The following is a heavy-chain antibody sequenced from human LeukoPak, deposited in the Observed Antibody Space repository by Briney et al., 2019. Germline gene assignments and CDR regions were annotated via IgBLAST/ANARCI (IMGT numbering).Heavy chain of an antibody. CDR1: GFTFSSYW. CDR2: INSDGSST. CDR3: ARATYYYDSSGYPFDY. V-gene: IGHV3-74*01. Sequence: GGSLRLSCAASGFTFSSYWMHWVRQAPGKGLVWVSRINSDGSSTSYADSVKGRFTISRDNAKNTLYLQMNSPRAEDTAVYYCARATYYYDSSGYPFDYWGQGTLVTVSS. J-gene: IGHJ4*02. D-gene: IGHD3-22*01.